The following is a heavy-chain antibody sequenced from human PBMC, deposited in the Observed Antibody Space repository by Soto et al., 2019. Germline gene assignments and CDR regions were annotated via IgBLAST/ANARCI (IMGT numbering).Heavy chain of an antibody. V-gene: IGHV4-59*01. CDR2: IYYSGST. CDR1: GGSISSYY. D-gene: IGHD3-3*01. CDR3: ARGVYYDFWSGYQNSYYFDY. J-gene: IGHJ4*02. Sequence: SETLSLSCTACGGSISSYYWSWIRQPPGKGLEWIGYIYYSGSTNYNPSLKSRVTISVDTSKNQFSLKLSSVTAADTAVYYCARGVYYDFWSGYQNSYYFDYWGQGTLVTVSS.